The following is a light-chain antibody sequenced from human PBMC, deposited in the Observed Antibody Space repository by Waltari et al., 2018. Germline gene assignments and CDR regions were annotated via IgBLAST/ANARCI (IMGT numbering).Light chain of an antibody. CDR1: QYISSW. V-gene: IGKV1-5*03. CDR3: QQYNSVLWT. J-gene: IGKJ1*01. Sequence: DIQMTQSPSTLSASVGDRVTITCRASQYISSWLAWYQQKPGKAPKLLIYKASILESGVPSRFSGSESGTEFTLTISSLQPDDFATYYCQQYNSVLWTFGQGTKVEIK. CDR2: KAS.